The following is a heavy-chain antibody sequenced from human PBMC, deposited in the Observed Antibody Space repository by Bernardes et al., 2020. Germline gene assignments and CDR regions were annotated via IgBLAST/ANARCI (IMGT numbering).Heavy chain of an antibody. CDR1: GYTFTNYA. CDR2: IDTDTGNP. J-gene: IGHJ4*02. Sequence: ASVKVSCKASGYTFTNYAINWVRQAPGQGLEWMGWIDTDTGNPTYAQGFTGRFVFSLDTSVSTAYLQISSLKAEDTALYYCARDPSGSRVAIDSWGQGTLVTVSS. D-gene: IGHD5-12*01. CDR3: ARDPSGSRVAIDS. V-gene: IGHV7-4-1*02.